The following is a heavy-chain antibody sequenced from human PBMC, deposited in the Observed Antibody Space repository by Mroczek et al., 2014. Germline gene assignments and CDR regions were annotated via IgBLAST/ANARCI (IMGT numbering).Heavy chain of an antibody. CDR2: ISAYNGNT. D-gene: IGHD4-17*01. V-gene: IGHV1-18*01. CDR3: ARDSPYGDYGSYYYYGMDV. Sequence: QLLESGAEVKKPGASVKVSCKASGYTFTSYGISWVRQAPGQGLEWMGWISAYNGNTNYAQKLQGRVTMTTDTSTSTAYMELRSLRSDDTAVYYCARDSPYGDYGSYYYYGMDVWGQGTTVTVSS. CDR1: GYTFTSYG. J-gene: IGHJ6*02.